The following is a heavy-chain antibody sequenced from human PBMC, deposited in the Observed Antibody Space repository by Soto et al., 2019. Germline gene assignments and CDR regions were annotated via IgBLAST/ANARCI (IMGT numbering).Heavy chain of an antibody. J-gene: IGHJ4*02. CDR1: GFPFSFYS. V-gene: IGHV3-48*04. CDR2: ITSDGSAI. CDR3: ARDFGKFDY. Sequence: PGGSLRLSCAASGFPFSFYSMNWVRQAPGKGLEWISNITSDGSAINYADSVRGRFTISRDNAKHSLYLQMNSLRAEDTAVYYCARDFGKFDYWGQGTLVTVSS. D-gene: IGHD3-3*01.